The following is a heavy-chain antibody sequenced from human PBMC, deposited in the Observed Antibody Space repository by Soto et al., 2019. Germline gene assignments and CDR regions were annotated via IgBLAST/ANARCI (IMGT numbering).Heavy chain of an antibody. CDR1: GDSVSSNSAA. Sequence: SQTLSLTCAISGDSVSSNSAAWNWIRQSPSRGLEWLGRTYYRSKWYNDYAVSVKSRITINPDTSKNQFSLQLNSVTPEDTAVYYCARGYYDFWSGQTINAFDIWGQGTMVTVSS. D-gene: IGHD3-3*01. CDR2: TYYRSKWYN. J-gene: IGHJ3*02. CDR3: ARGYYDFWSGQTINAFDI. V-gene: IGHV6-1*01.